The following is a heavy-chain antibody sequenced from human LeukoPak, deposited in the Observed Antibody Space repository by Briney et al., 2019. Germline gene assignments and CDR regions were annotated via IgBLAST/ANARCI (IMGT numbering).Heavy chain of an antibody. Sequence: SQTLSLTCAISGDSVSSNSAAWNWIRQSPSRGLEWLGRTYYRSKWYNDYAVSVKSRITINPDTSKNQFSLQLNSVTPEDTAVYYCARDGSGVTGTNGDNWFDPWGQGTLVTVSS. CDR2: TYYRSKWYN. CDR1: GDSVSSNSAA. D-gene: IGHD2-8*01. CDR3: ARDGSGVTGTNGDNWFDP. V-gene: IGHV6-1*01. J-gene: IGHJ5*02.